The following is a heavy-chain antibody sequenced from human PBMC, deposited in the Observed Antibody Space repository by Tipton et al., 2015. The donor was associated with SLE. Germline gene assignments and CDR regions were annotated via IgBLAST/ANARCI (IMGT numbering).Heavy chain of an antibody. D-gene: IGHD6-19*01. V-gene: IGHV4-38-2*01. CDR1: GYSISSGYY. J-gene: IGHJ4*02. CDR2: IYHSGST. CDR3: ASSGYSSGWYREGYFDY. Sequence: LRLSCAVSGYSISSGYYWGWIRQPPGKGLEWIGSIYHSGSTNYNPSLKSRVTISVDTSKNQFSLKLSSVTAADTAVYYRASSGYSSGWYREGYFDYWGQGTLVTVSS.